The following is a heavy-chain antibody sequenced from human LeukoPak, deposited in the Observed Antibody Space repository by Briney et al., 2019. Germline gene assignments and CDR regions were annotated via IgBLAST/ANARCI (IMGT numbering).Heavy chain of an antibody. CDR2: IYYTGST. V-gene: IGHV4-59*12. CDR3: ASGHWDFGVVIISLGEGFDY. CDR1: GGSISTYY. J-gene: IGHJ4*02. D-gene: IGHD3-3*01. Sequence: PSETLSLTCTVSGGSISTYYWSWIRQPPGKGLEWIGHIYYTGSTNYNPSLKSRVTMSVDTSRNQFSLKLTSVTAADTAVYYCASGHWDFGVVIISLGEGFDYWGQGTLVTVSS.